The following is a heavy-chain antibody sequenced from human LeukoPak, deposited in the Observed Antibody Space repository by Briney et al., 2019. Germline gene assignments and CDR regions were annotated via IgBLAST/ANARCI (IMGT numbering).Heavy chain of an antibody. CDR2: INDSGGSA. V-gene: IGHV3-23*01. CDR3: ATYDYVWGRYRLAQSDY. J-gene: IGHJ4*02. Sequence: GGSLRLSCAASGFTFRSYAMSWVRQLPGKGLEWLSYINDSGGSAYYADSVKGRLVISRDNSKNSLYLEINSLRAEDTAIYYCATYDYVWGRYRLAQSDYWGQGTLVTVSS. D-gene: IGHD3-16*02. CDR1: GFTFRSYA.